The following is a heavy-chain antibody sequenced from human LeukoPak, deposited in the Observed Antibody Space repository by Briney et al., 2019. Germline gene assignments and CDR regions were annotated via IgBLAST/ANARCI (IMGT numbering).Heavy chain of an antibody. D-gene: IGHD3-10*01. CDR1: GFTFSSYG. CDR2: IWYDGSNK. V-gene: IGHV3-33*01. J-gene: IGHJ6*02. Sequence: PGRSLRLSCAASGFTFSSYGMHWVRQAPGKGLEWVAVIWYDGSNKYYADSVKGRFTISRDNFKNTLYLQMNSLRAEDTAVYYCATAPYYYGSGSYPYYYYGMDVWGQGTTVTVSS. CDR3: ATAPYYYGSGSYPYYYYGMDV.